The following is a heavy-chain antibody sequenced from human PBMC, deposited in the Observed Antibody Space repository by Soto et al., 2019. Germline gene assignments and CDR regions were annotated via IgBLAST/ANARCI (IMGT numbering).Heavy chain of an antibody. CDR2: ISRSGYI. D-gene: IGHD5-12*01. CDR3: ARGPYRNTYNWFDS. Sequence: PGGSLRLSCAASGFNFNSYTINWVRQAPGKRLEWLSSISRSGYIYYADSVKGRFTISRDNAKNSLYLQMNSLGVEDTAVYYCARGPYRNTYNWFDSWGQGTLVTVSS. J-gene: IGHJ5*02. V-gene: IGHV3-21*06. CDR1: GFNFNSYT.